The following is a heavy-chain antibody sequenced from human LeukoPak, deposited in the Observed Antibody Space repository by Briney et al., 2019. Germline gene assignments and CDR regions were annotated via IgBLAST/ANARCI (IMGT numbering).Heavy chain of an antibody. CDR2: IYYSGST. CDR3: ASGYYYGSESLNGMDV. D-gene: IGHD3-10*01. Sequence: PSETLSLTCTVSGGSISSYYWSWIRQPPGKGLEWIGYIYYSGSTNYNPSLKSRVTISVDTSKNQFSLKLSSVTAADTAVYYCASGYYYGSESLNGMDVWGQGTTVTVSS. V-gene: IGHV4-59*08. CDR1: GGSISSYY. J-gene: IGHJ6*02.